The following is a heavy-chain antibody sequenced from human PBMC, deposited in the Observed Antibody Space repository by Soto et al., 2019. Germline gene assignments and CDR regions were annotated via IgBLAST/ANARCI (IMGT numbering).Heavy chain of an antibody. V-gene: IGHV1-69*01. Sequence: QVRLVQSGAEVKKPGSSVKVSCMASGGTFRSFAFSWVRQAPGDGLEWVGGITPLFGTTNYAEKLQGRVTITADASTSTVYMALRSLTSEDSAVYFCATDTDHAYAFWGQGTLVTVSS. J-gene: IGHJ1*01. CDR1: GGTFRSFA. D-gene: IGHD2-2*01. CDR3: ATDTDHAYAF. CDR2: ITPLFGTT.